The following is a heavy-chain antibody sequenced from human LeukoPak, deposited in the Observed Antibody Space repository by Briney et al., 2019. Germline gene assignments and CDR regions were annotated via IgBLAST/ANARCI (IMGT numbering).Heavy chain of an antibody. J-gene: IGHJ3*02. D-gene: IGHD6-19*01. Sequence: ASVKVSCKASGYTFTSYDINWVRQATGQGLEWMGWMNPNSGNIGYAQKFQGRVTMTRNTSISTAYMELSSLRSEDTAMYYCARGSFWGSGWAGDIWGQGTMVTVSS. CDR3: ARGSFWGSGWAGDI. CDR1: GYTFTSYD. CDR2: MNPNSGNI. V-gene: IGHV1-8*01.